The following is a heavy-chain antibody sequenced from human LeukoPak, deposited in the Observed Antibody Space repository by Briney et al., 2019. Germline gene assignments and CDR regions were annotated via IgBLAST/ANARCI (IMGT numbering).Heavy chain of an antibody. CDR1: GGSISSNY. CDR3: ARRLSYGSGSPYFDY. CDR2: IYYSGST. Sequence: SETLSLTCTVSGGSISSNYWSWIRQPPGKGLEWIGYIYYSGSTNYNPSLKSRVTISVDTSKDQFSLKLSSVTAADTAVYYCARRLSYGSGSPYFDYWGQGTLVTVSS. D-gene: IGHD3-10*01. V-gene: IGHV4-59*01. J-gene: IGHJ4*02.